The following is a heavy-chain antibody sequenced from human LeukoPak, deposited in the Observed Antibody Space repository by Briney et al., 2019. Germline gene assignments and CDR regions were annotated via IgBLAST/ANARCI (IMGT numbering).Heavy chain of an antibody. J-gene: IGHJ6*03. D-gene: IGHD2-2*01. CDR1: GFTFSSYA. V-gene: IGHV3-23*01. Sequence: GGSLRLSCAASGFTFSSYAMSWVRQAPGKGLEWVSAISGSGGSTYYADSVKGRLTISRDNSKNTLYLQMSSLRAEDTAVYYCAKGTYCSSTSCYHATGGYYYMDVWGKGTTVTVSS. CDR2: ISGSGGST. CDR3: AKGTYCSSTSCYHATGGYYYMDV.